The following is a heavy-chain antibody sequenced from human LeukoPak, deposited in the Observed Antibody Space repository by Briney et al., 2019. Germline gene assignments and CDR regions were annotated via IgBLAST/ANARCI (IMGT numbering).Heavy chain of an antibody. D-gene: IGHD2-8*01. J-gene: IGHJ5*02. CDR2: ISAYNGNT. Sequence: ASVKVSCKASGYTFTSYGISWVRQAPGQGLEWMGCISAYNGNTNYAQKLQGRVTMTTDTSTSTAYMELRSLRSDDTAVYYCARDGGYCTNGVCYRTNWFDPWGQGTLVTVSS. V-gene: IGHV1-18*01. CDR1: GYTFTSYG. CDR3: ARDGGYCTNGVCYRTNWFDP.